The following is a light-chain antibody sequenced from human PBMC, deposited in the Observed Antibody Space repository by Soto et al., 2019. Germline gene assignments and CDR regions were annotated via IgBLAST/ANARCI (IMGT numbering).Light chain of an antibody. CDR1: SSDVGGYNY. V-gene: IGLV2-8*01. CDR2: EVN. CDR3: GSHAGSNNAGV. Sequence: QSALTQPPSASGSPGQSVTISCTGTSSDVGGYNYVSWYQQHPGKAPKLMIYEVNKRPSGVPDRFSGSKSGNTASLTVSGLQAEDEADYYCGSHAGSNNAGVFGTGTKLTVL. J-gene: IGLJ1*01.